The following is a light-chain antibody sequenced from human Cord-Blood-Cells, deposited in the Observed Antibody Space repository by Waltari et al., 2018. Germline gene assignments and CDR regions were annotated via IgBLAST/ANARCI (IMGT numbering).Light chain of an antibody. CDR2: DAS. CDR1: QSVSSY. J-gene: IGKJ5*01. V-gene: IGKV3-11*01. Sequence: EIVLTQSPATLSFSPGERATLSCRASQSVSSYLAWSQQKPGQSPRLLIHDASNRATGIPARFSGSGSGTDFTLTISSREPEDFAVYYCQRRSNWPQGGITFGQGTRLEIK. CDR3: QRRSNWPQGGIT.